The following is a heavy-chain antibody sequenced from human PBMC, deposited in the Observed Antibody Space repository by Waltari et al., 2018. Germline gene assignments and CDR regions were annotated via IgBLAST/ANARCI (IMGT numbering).Heavy chain of an antibody. CDR3: ARTGAAGTGGGVFVG. D-gene: IGHD6-13*01. V-gene: IGHV1-2*02. CDR1: GYTFTGYY. CDR2: INPKGGGT. J-gene: IGHJ4*02. Sequence: QVQLVQSGAEVKKPGASVKVSCKASGYTFTGYYMHWVRQAPGQGLEWMEWINPKGGGTNYAEEFKGSVTMTRDTSISTAYMKLSRLRSDDTAVYYCARTGAAGTGGGVFVGWGQGTLVTVSS.